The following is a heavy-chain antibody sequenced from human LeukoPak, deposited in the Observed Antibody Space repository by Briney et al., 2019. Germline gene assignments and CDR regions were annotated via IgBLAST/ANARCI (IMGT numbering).Heavy chain of an antibody. V-gene: IGHV3-30-3*01. D-gene: IGHD5-18*01. J-gene: IGHJ4*02. Sequence: PGRSLRLSCAASGFTLSSYAMHWVRQAPGKGLEWVAVISYDGSNKYYADSVKGRFTISRDNSKNTLYLQMNSLRAEDTAVYYCASDVDTAMALAYWGQGTLVTVSS. CDR2: ISYDGSNK. CDR1: GFTLSSYA. CDR3: ASDVDTAMALAY.